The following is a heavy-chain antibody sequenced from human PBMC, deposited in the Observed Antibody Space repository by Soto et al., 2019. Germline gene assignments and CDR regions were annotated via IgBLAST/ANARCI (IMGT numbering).Heavy chain of an antibody. Sequence: SETLSLTCTVSGGSINRTIDYWGWIRQPPGKGLEWIGSIYHSGSAHSNPSLKRRVTISVDTSRNQFSLKLSSVTAADTAVYYCARDEYSSSWYPGGTVYYYYYGMDVWGQGTTVTVSS. D-gene: IGHD6-13*01. CDR3: ARDEYSSSWYPGGTVYYYYYGMDV. V-gene: IGHV4-39*02. CDR1: GGSINRTIDY. J-gene: IGHJ6*02. CDR2: IYHSGSA.